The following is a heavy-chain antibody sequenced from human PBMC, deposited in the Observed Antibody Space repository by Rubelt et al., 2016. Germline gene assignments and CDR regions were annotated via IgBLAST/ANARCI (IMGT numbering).Heavy chain of an antibody. V-gene: IGHV1-46*01. J-gene: IGHJ4*02. CDR2: INPNGGST. CDR3: ARSGPPYPENWNDVYYFDN. Sequence: LMGIINPNGGSTSYAKKLQGRVSMTRDTSTSTVYMELSSLTSDDTAVYYCARSGPPYPENWNDVYYFDNWGQGTLVTVSS. D-gene: IGHD1-1*01.